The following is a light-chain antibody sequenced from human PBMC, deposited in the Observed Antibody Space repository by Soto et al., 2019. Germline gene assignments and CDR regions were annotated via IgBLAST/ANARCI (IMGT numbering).Light chain of an antibody. CDR1: SSDIGAYIY. J-gene: IGLJ1*01. Sequence: QSVLTQPPSASGSPGQSVTISCTGTSSDIGAYIYVSWYQQHPGKAPKLMISEVSRRPSGVPERFSGSKSGNTASLTVSGLQADDDAHYYCSSYAGSNNLGFGTGTKLTVL. V-gene: IGLV2-8*01. CDR2: EVS. CDR3: SSYAGSNNLG.